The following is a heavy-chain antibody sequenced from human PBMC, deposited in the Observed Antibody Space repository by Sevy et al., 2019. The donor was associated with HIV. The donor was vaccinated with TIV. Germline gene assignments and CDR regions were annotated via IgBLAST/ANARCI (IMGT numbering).Heavy chain of an antibody. CDR2: ISSSGSTI. Sequence: GGSLRLSCAASGFTFSDYNMSWIRQAPGKGLEWVSSISSSGSTIYYADSVKGRFTISRDNAKNSLYLQMNSLRAEDTAVYYCARSIIAAADSFQYYFDYWGQGTLVTVSS. CDR1: GFTFSDYN. V-gene: IGHV3-11*01. CDR3: ARSIIAAADSFQYYFDY. J-gene: IGHJ4*02. D-gene: IGHD6-13*01.